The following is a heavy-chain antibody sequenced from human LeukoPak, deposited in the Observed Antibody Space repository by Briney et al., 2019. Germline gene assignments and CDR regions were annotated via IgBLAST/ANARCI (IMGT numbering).Heavy chain of an antibody. CDR2: ISYDGGNK. CDR3: AKRFSSTWYQFDY. D-gene: IGHD6-13*01. V-gene: IGHV3-30*18. J-gene: IGHJ4*02. Sequence: GGSLRLSCAASGFTFSSYAMHWFRQAPGKGLEWVAVISYDGGNKFYADSVKGRFTISRDNSKNALYLQMNSLRAEDTAVYYFAKRFSSTWYQFDYWGQGTLVTVSS. CDR1: GFTFSSYA.